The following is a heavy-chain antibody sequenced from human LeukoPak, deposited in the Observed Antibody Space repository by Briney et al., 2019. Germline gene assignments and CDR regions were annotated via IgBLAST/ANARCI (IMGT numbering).Heavy chain of an antibody. V-gene: IGHV3-48*03. J-gene: IGHJ3*02. D-gene: IGHD3-22*01. CDR1: GFTFSSYE. CDR3: ARSYYYDSSGTYAFDI. Sequence: GGSLRLSCAASGFTFSSYEMNWVRQAPGKGLEWVSYISCSGSTIYYADSVKGRFAISRDNAKNSLYLQMNSLRAEDTAVYYCARSYYYDSSGTYAFDIWGQGTMVTVSS. CDR2: ISCSGSTI.